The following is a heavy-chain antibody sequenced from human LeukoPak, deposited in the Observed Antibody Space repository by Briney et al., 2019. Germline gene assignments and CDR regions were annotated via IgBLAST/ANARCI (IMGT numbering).Heavy chain of an antibody. CDR2: INGGNGNT. CDR3: AKDKWVTTDGMDV. D-gene: IGHD4-17*01. CDR1: GYTFTSYV. Sequence: ASVNVSCKASGYTFTSYVMHWVRQAPGQSLEWMGWINGGNGNTRYSQTFQGRVTLTRDTSANTAYMELSSLRSEDTAVYYCAKDKWVTTDGMDVWGRGTTVTASS. V-gene: IGHV1-3*01. J-gene: IGHJ6*04.